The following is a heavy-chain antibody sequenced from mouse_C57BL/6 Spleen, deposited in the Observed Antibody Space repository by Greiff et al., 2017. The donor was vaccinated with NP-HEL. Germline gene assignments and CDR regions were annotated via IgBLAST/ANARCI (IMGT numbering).Heavy chain of an antibody. CDR3: ARGIYMDY. CDR1: GYSITSGYY. CDR2: ISYDGSN. V-gene: IGHV3-6*01. J-gene: IGHJ4*01. Sequence: EVQLVESGPGLVKPSQSLSLTCSVTGYSITSGYYWNWIRQFPGNKLEWMGYISYDGSNNYNPSLKNRISITRDTSKNQFFLKLNSVTTEDTATYYCARGIYMDYWGQGTSVTVSS.